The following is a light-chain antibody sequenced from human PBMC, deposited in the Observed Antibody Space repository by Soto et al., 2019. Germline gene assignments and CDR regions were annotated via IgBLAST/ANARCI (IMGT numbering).Light chain of an antibody. CDR3: YSFTGSNTYV. CDR1: SSDVGSYNR. Sequence: QSALTQPPSVSGSPGQSVTISCTGTSSDVGSYNRVSWYQQPPGTAPKVIIYEVSNRPSGVPDRFSGSKSGNTASLTISGLQPEDEADYYCYSFTGSNTYVFGTGTKLTVL. V-gene: IGLV2-18*02. J-gene: IGLJ1*01. CDR2: EVS.